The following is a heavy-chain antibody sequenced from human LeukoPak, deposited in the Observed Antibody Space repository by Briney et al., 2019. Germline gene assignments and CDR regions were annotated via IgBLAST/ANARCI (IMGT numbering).Heavy chain of an antibody. J-gene: IGHJ6*03. D-gene: IGHD3-10*01. CDR3: VKSRGIQHYNYHMDV. Sequence: GGSLRLSCAASGFTFSSYAMSWVRQAPGKGLEWVSGLTGSGGDTYYAESVKGRFTISRDNSKNTLSLQMNRLRAEDAAVYYCVKSRGIQHYNYHMDVWGKGTTVTVSS. CDR2: LTGSGGDT. CDR1: GFTFSSYA. V-gene: IGHV3-23*01.